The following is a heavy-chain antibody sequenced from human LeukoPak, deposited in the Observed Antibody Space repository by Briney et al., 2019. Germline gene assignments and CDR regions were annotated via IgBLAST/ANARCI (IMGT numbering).Heavy chain of an antibody. CDR1: GFTFSSYS. D-gene: IGHD2-2*01. CDR3: ANPHTGYLD. J-gene: IGHJ4*02. CDR2: ISSSSSYI. Sequence: PGGSLRLSCAASGFTFSSYSMNWVRQAPGKRLEWVSSISSSSSYIYYADSVKGRFTISGDNSKNTVYLQMNSLRAEDTAVYYCANPHTGYLDWGQGTLVTVSS. V-gene: IGHV3-21*01.